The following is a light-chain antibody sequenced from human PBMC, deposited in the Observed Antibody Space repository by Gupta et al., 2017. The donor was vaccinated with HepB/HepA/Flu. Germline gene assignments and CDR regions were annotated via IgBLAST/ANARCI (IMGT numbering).Light chain of an antibody. CDR2: EAS. CDR1: QTVLYSYDRKNY. V-gene: IGKV4-1*01. CDR3: QQDDSDPRT. Sequence: DIVLTQSPESLAVSLGERATINCKSSQTVLYSYDRKNYLAWYQQKPGKPPKVLIYEASSRAAGFPDRFSGSGSGTDFTLTVSTLQAEDVAVYYCQQDDSDPRTFGQGTKVEI. J-gene: IGKJ1*01.